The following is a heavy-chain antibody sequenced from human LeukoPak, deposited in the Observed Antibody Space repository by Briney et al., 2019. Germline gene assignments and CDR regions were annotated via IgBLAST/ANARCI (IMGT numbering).Heavy chain of an antibody. Sequence: PGGSLRLSCAASGFTVSSNYMSWVRQAPGKGLEWVSVIYSGGSTYYADSVKGRFTISRDNSKNTLYLQTSSLSAEDTAVYYCAKISSGITVFGCSDYWGQGTLVSVSS. CDR3: AKISSGITVFGCSDY. J-gene: IGHJ4*02. CDR2: IYSGGST. D-gene: IGHD3-3*01. V-gene: IGHV3-66*02. CDR1: GFTVSSNY.